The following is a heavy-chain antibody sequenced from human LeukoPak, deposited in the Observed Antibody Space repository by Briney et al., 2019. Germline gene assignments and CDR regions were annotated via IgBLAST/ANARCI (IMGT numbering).Heavy chain of an antibody. CDR2: INHSGST. V-gene: IGHV4-34*01. CDR3: ARGVTGTTEIDY. D-gene: IGHD1-20*01. Sequence: NPSETLSLTCAVYGGSFSGYYWSWIRQPPGKGLEWIGEINHSGSTNYNPSLKSRVTISVDTSKNQFSLKLSSVTAADTAVYYCARGVTGTTEIDYWGQGTLVTVSS. CDR1: GGSFSGYY. J-gene: IGHJ4*02.